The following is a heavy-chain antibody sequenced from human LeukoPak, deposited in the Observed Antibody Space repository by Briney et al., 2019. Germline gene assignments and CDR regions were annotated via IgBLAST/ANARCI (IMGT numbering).Heavy chain of an antibody. CDR3: ARVVVVPAADYPRYYYYGMDV. J-gene: IGHJ6*02. V-gene: IGHV4-59*01. Sequence: SETLSLTCTVSGVSISSYYWSWIRQPPGKGLEWIGYIYYSGSTNYNPSLKSRVTISVDTSKNQFSLKLSSVTAADTAVYYCARVVVVPAADYPRYYYYGMDVWGQGTTVTVSS. CDR2: IYYSGST. CDR1: GVSISSYY. D-gene: IGHD2-2*01.